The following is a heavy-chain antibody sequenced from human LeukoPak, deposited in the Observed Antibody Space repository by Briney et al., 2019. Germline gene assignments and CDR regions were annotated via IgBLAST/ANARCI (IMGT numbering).Heavy chain of an antibody. D-gene: IGHD4-23*01. CDR1: GFTFSSDA. CDR2: INQDGSEK. V-gene: IGHV3-7*01. J-gene: IGHJ4*02. CDR3: ARDVNGGSFHY. Sequence: GGSLRLSCAASGFTFSSDAMHWVGQAPERELEWVANINQDGSEKNHVDSVRGRFTISRDNAKNSLYLQMNSLRVEDTAVYYCARDVNGGSFHYWGQGTLVTVSS.